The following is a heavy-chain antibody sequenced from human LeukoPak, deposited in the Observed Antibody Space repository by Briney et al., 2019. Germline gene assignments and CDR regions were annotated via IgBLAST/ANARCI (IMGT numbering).Heavy chain of an antibody. Sequence: GGSLRLSCAASGFTFSSYGMHWVRQAPGKGLEWVAIIESDGSDRKYVDSVKGRFTISRDNAKNSLYLQMSSLTAEDTAIYFCTFLVREPQHWGRGTLVTVSS. V-gene: IGHV3-7*01. CDR3: TFLVREPQH. J-gene: IGHJ1*01. CDR2: IESDGSDR. D-gene: IGHD3-10*01. CDR1: GFTFSSYG.